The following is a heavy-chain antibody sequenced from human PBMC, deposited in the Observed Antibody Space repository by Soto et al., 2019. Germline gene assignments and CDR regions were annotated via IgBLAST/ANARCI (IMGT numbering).Heavy chain of an antibody. CDR1: GGSMNAHF. D-gene: IGHD2-15*01. V-gene: IGHV4-4*07. CDR2: IHISGTT. CDR3: ARINGGSPDF. Sequence: SLTCTVSGGSMNAHFWSWIRQSAGKGLEWIGHIHISGTTTYNPSLKGRVTMSLDPPKNQLSLKLTSVTAADTAVYYCARINGGSPDFWGQGTLVTVSS. J-gene: IGHJ4*02.